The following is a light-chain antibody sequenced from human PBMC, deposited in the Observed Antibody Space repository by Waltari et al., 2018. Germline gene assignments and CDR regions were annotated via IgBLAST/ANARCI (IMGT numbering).Light chain of an antibody. V-gene: IGLV2-18*02. CDR1: SSDIGGYDG. CDR2: EVS. Sequence: QSALTQPPSVSKSLGQSVTISCTGTSSDIGGYDGVSWYQQHSGTAPRLLIYEVSKRNSGVSDRFSGSKSGNTGSLTISMLQAEDEADYYCGSYRRGITWVFGGGTRLTVL. J-gene: IGLJ2*01. CDR3: GSYRRGITWV.